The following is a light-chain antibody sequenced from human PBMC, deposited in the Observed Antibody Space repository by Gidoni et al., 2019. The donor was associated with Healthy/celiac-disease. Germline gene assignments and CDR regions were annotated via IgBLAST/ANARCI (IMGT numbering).Light chain of an antibody. Sequence: DIVMTQSPDSLAVSLGERATINCKSSQRVLYSSHNKNYLAWYQQKPGQPPKLLIYWASTRESGVPDRFSGSGSGTDFTLTISSLQAEDVAVYYCQQYYSTPQTFXGXTKVEIK. CDR2: WAS. CDR3: QQYYSTPQT. CDR1: QRVLYSSHNKNY. J-gene: IGKJ4*02. V-gene: IGKV4-1*01.